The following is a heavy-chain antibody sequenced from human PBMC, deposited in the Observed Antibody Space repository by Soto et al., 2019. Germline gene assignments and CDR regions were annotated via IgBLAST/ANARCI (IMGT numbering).Heavy chain of an antibody. D-gene: IGHD6-6*01. V-gene: IGHV4-4*02. CDR1: SGSISSSNW. CDR3: ARDHKYSSSSAFDI. Sequence: SETLSLTCAVSSGSISSSNWWSWVRQPPGKGLEWIGEIYHSGSTNYNPSLKSRVTISVDKSKNQFSLKLSSVTAADTAVYYCARDHKYSSSSAFDIWGQGTMVNVSS. J-gene: IGHJ3*02. CDR2: IYHSGST.